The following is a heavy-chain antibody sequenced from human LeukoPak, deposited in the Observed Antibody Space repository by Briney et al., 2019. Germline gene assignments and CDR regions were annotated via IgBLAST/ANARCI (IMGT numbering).Heavy chain of an antibody. J-gene: IGHJ5*02. Sequence: SETLSLTCTVSGGSISSYYWSWIRQPPGKGLEWIGYIYYSGSTNYNPSLKSRVTISVDTSKNQFSLKLSSVTAADTAVYYCARASSGQYSKGGFDPWGQGTLVTVSS. D-gene: IGHD2/OR15-2a*01. V-gene: IGHV4-59*01. CDR3: ARASSGQYSKGGFDP. CDR2: IYYSGST. CDR1: GGSISSYY.